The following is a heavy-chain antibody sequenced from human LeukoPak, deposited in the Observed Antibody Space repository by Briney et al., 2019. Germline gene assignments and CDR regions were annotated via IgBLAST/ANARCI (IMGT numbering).Heavy chain of an antibody. V-gene: IGHV1-69*05. J-gene: IGHJ4*02. CDR2: IIPIFGTA. CDR1: GYTFTSYG. D-gene: IGHD4-11*01. CDR3: ARIPSLQPVDY. Sequence: SVKVSCKASGYTFTSYGISWVRQAPGQGLEWMGGIIPIFGTANYAQKFQGRVTITTDESTSTAYMELSSLRSEDTAVYYCARIPSLQPVDYWGQGTLVTVSS.